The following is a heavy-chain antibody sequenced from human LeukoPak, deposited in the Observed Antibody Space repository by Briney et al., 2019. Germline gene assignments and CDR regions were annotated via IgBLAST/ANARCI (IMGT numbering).Heavy chain of an antibody. CDR1: GFTFSSYS. D-gene: IGHD1-26*01. V-gene: IGHV3-64*02. Sequence: PGGSLRLSCAASGFTFSSYSMHWVRQTPGKGPEYVAAISSRGTTTHYGDSVQGRFIVSRDNSNYTLYLQMGGLRPDDTGVYFCAREGADRWDDYWGRGTLVTVSS. J-gene: IGHJ4*02. CDR3: AREGADRWDDY. CDR2: ISSRGTTT.